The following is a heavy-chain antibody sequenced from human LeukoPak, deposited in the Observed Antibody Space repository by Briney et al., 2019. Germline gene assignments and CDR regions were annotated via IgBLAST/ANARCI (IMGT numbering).Heavy chain of an antibody. CDR3: ATGGAPGGRFEN. V-gene: IGHV3-7*01. Sequence: PGGSLRLSCVVSGFTFSQSTMTWVRQAPGKGPEWVAKMHEDGTQIHYVDSVKGRFIISRDNAKNSLFLQMNSLRVEDTAVYYCATGGAPGGRFENWGQGMLVTVSS. CDR1: GFTFSQST. D-gene: IGHD1-26*01. J-gene: IGHJ4*02. CDR2: MHEDGTQI.